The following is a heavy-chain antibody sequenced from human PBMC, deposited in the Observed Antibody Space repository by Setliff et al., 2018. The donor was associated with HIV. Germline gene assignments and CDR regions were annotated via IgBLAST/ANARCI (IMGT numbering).Heavy chain of an antibody. D-gene: IGHD2-8*02. J-gene: IGHJ4*02. CDR2: MYYDGNT. V-gene: IGHV4-39*01. CDR1: GDSISRRTYY. Sequence: SETLSLTCTVSGDSISRRTYYWDWIRQPPGKGLEWIGSMYYDGNTFYNTSLRSRLTISVDTSKNQLSLKLSSVTAADAAVYYCARHRAAYWYYDYWGQGTLVTVSS. CDR3: ARHRAAYWYYDY.